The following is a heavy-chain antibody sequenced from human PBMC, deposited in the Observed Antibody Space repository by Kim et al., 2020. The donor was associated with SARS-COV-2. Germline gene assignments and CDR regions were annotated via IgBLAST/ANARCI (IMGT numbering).Heavy chain of an antibody. CDR3: ARIPSLACSTPSGCWFDP. D-gene: IGHD2-2*01. CDR1: GGTFSSYA. J-gene: IGHJ5*02. V-gene: IGHV1-69*13. Sequence: SVKVSCKASGGTFSSYAISWVRQAPGQGLEWMGGIIPIFGTANYAQKFQGRVTITADESTSTAYMELSSLRSEDTAVYYCARIPSLACSTPSGCWFDPWGQGTLVTVSS. CDR2: IIPIFGTA.